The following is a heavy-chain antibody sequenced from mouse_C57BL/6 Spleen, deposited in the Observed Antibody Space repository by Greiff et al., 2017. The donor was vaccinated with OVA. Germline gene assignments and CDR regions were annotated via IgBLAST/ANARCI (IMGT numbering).Heavy chain of an antibody. CDR1: GYTFTSYW. CDR2: IYPSDSET. D-gene: IGHD2-3*01. CDR3: ARGYDGYYWYFDV. J-gene: IGHJ1*03. V-gene: IGHV1-61*01. Sequence: QVQLQQPGAELVRPGSSVKLSCKASGYTFTSYWMDWVKQRPGQGLEWIGNIYPSDSETHDNQKFKDKATLTVDKSSSTAYMQLSSLTSEDSAVYYCARGYDGYYWYFDVWGTGTTVTVSS.